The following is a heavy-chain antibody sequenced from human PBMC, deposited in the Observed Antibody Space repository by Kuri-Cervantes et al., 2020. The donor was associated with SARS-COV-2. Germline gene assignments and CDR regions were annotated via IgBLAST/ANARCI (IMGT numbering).Heavy chain of an antibody. J-gene: IGHJ4*02. CDR1: GGSISSSSYY. D-gene: IGHD3-22*01. CDR2: IYYSGST. CDR3: ARHTVVVVLDY. Sequence: GSLRLSCTVSGGSISSSSYYWGWIRQPPGKGLEWIGSIYYSGSTYYNPSLKSRVTVSVDTSKNQFSLKLSSVTAADTAVYYCARHTVVVVLDYWGQGTLVTVSS. V-gene: IGHV4-39*01.